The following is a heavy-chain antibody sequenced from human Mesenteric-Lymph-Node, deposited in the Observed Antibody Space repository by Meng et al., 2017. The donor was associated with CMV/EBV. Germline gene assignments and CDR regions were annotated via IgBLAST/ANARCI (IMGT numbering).Heavy chain of an antibody. CDR1: GFTFSDYR. CDR2: ISSTTTYI. CDR3: ARDGAYYDFWSGPRQWYFDL. D-gene: IGHD3-3*01. V-gene: IGHV3-21*01. Sequence: GESLKISCAASGFTFSDYRMIWVRQAPGKGLEWVSSISSTTTYIYYADSLKDRFTISRDNAKNSPYLQMNSLRAEDTAVYYCARDGAYYDFWSGPRQWYFDLWGRGTLVTVSS. J-gene: IGHJ2*01.